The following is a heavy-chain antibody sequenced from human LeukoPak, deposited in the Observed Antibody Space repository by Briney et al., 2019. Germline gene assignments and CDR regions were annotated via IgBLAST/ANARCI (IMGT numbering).Heavy chain of an antibody. CDR3: ARDLPAEAFDI. CDR1: GFTFSNYP. CDR2: IYSGGST. V-gene: IGHV3-53*01. J-gene: IGHJ3*02. Sequence: GGSLRLSCGASGFTFSNYPMSWVRQAPGTGLEWVSVIYSGGSTYYADSVKGRFTISRDNSKSTLYLQMNSLRAEDTAVYYCARDLPAEAFDIWGQGTMVTVSS.